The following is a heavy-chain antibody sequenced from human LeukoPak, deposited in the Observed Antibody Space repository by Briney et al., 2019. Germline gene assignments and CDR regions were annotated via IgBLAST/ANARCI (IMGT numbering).Heavy chain of an antibody. Sequence: ASVKVSCKASGYTFTGYYMHWVRQAPGQGLEWMGWINPNSGGTNYAQKFQGRVTMTRDTSISTGYMELSRLRSDDTAVYYCATLVIAVAGGFGVYWGQGTLVTVSS. CDR2: INPNSGGT. V-gene: IGHV1-2*02. J-gene: IGHJ4*02. CDR1: GYTFTGYY. CDR3: ATLVIAVAGGFGVY. D-gene: IGHD6-19*01.